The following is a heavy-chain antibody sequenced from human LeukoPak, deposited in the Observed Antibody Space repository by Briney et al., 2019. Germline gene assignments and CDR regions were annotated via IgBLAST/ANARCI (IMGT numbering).Heavy chain of an antibody. J-gene: IGHJ4*02. CDR2: ISSSGSAK. CDR3: ASGSGH. D-gene: IGHD2-2*03. CDR1: GFSVSSSY. Sequence: GGSLRLSCAASGFSVSSSYMNWVRQAPGKGLEWVSHISSSGSAKYYADSVKGRFTISRDNAKNSLYLQMNSLRDEDTAVFYCASGSGHWGQGTLVTVSS. V-gene: IGHV3-48*02.